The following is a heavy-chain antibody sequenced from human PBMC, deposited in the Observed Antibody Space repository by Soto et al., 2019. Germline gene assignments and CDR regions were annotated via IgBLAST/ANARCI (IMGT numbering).Heavy chain of an antibody. Sequence: VASVKVSCKTSGYTFTSYDINWVRQATGQGLEWMGWMNPNSGNTGYAQRFQGRVTMTRNTSISTAYMELSSLRSEDTAVYYCARGGHSSGWYGIDYWGQGTLVTVSS. CDR3: ARGGHSSGWYGIDY. J-gene: IGHJ4*02. CDR2: MNPNSGNT. CDR1: GYTFTSYD. D-gene: IGHD6-19*01. V-gene: IGHV1-8*01.